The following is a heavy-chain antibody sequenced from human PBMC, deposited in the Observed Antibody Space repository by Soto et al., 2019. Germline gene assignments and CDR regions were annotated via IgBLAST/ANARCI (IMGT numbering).Heavy chain of an antibody. CDR2: INPSGGST. J-gene: IGHJ4*02. Sequence: GASVKVSCKASGYTFTSYYMHWVRQAPGQGLEWMGIINPSGGSTSYAQKFQGRVTMTRDTSTSTVYMELSSLRSEDTAVYYCARDNVLGAWSPGYCSSTSCYALDYWGQGTLVTVSS. CDR1: GYTFTSYY. V-gene: IGHV1-46*01. CDR3: ARDNVLGAWSPGYCSSTSCYALDY. D-gene: IGHD2-2*01.